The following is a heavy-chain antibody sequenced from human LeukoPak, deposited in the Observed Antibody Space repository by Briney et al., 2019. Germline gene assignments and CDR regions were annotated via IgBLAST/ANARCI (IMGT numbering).Heavy chain of an antibody. CDR1: GGSFSGYY. CDR3: ARAYYSKLIDY. J-gene: IGHJ4*02. D-gene: IGHD3-10*01. V-gene: IGHV4-34*01. Sequence: SETLSLTCAVYGGSFSGYYWSWIRQPPGKGLEWIGEINHSGSTNYNPSLKSRVTISVDTSKNQFSLKLSSVTAADTAVYYCARAYYSKLIDYWGQGNLVTVSS. CDR2: INHSGST.